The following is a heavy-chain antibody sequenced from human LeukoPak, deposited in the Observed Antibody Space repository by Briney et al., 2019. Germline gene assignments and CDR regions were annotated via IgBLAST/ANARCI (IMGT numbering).Heavy chain of an antibody. J-gene: IGHJ4*02. CDR2: INSDGSGT. V-gene: IGHV3-74*01. CDR3: ARSSSGSFDY. CDR1: GFTFSSYG. D-gene: IGHD6-19*01. Sequence: TGGSLRLSCAASGFTFSSYGMHWVRQAPGKGLVWASRINSDGSGTIYADSVKGRFTISRDNAKNTLYLQMNSLRAEDTAVYYCARSSSGSFDYWGQGTLVTVSS.